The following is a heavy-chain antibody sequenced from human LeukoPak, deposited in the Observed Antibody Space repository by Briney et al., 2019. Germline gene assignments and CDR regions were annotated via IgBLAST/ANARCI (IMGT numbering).Heavy chain of an antibody. Sequence: GASVKVSCKASGYTFTSYGISWVRQAPGQGLEWMGWINAYNGNTNYAQNLQGRVTMTTDTSTSTAYMELRSLRSDDTAVYYCARDRAAAGTVSIVAYWGQGTLVTVSS. CDR3: ARDRAAAGTVSIVAY. V-gene: IGHV1-18*04. CDR1: GYTFTSYG. CDR2: INAYNGNT. D-gene: IGHD6-13*01. J-gene: IGHJ4*02.